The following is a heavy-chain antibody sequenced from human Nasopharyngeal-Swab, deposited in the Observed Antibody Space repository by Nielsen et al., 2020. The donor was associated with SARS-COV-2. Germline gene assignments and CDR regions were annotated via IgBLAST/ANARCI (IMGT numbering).Heavy chain of an antibody. V-gene: IGHV3-9*01. CDR3: AKGRSGWSYYGMDV. Sequence: WIRQPPGKGLEWVSGISWNSGSIGYADSVEGRFTISRDNAKNSLYLQMNSLRAEDTALYYCAKGRSGWSYYGMDVWGQGTTVTVSS. D-gene: IGHD6-19*01. CDR2: ISWNSGSI. J-gene: IGHJ6*02.